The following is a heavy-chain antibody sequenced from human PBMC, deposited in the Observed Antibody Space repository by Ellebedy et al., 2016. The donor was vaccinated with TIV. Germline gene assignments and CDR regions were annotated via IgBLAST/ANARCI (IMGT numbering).Heavy chain of an antibody. J-gene: IGHJ4*02. CDR1: GYTFTSYY. V-gene: IGHV1-46*01. CDR2: INPSGGSS. Sequence: ASVKVSCKASGYTFTSYYMYWVRQAPGQGLERMGIINPSGGSSNYAQKFQGRVTMTRDTSTSTVYMELSSLRSEDTAVYYCARGDKYYYDSSGYYYTYWGQGTLVTVSS. D-gene: IGHD3-22*01. CDR3: ARGDKYYYDSSGYYYTY.